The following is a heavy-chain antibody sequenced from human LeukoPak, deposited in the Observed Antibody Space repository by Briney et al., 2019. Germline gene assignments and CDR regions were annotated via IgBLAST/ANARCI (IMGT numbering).Heavy chain of an antibody. V-gene: IGHV1-69*05. CDR3: ARSGGPSHRDTAMPYEGFDP. Sequence: GSSVKVSCKASRDTFSRDTISWVRQAPGQGLEWMGRIIPIFGTANYAQKFQGRVTITTDESTSTAYMELGSLRSEDTAVYYCARSGGPSHRDTAMPYEGFDPWGQGTLVTVSS. J-gene: IGHJ5*02. D-gene: IGHD5-18*01. CDR2: IIPIFGTA. CDR1: RDTFSRDT.